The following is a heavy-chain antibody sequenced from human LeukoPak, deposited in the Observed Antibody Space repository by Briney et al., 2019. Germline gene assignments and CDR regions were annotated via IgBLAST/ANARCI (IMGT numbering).Heavy chain of an antibody. CDR3: ARDLTSGWLTADY. V-gene: IGHV3-11*01. Sequence: GGSLRLSCAASGFNFSDYYIHWIRQAPGKGLEWVSYISSSGRTTYYTESVKGRFTISRDNAKNSLYLQMTSLRVEDTAMFYCARDLTSGWLTADYWGPGTLVTVSS. J-gene: IGHJ4*02. CDR2: ISSSGRTT. D-gene: IGHD6-19*01. CDR1: GFNFSDYY.